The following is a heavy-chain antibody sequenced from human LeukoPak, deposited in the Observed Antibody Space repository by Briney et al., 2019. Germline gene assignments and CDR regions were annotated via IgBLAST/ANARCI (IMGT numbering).Heavy chain of an antibody. CDR1: GGSISSSNW. CDR3: AKERDEGALLGWFDP. D-gene: IGHD5-24*01. V-gene: IGHV4-4*02. CDR2: IYHSGST. Sequence: SETLSLTCAVSGGSISSSNWWSWVRQPPGKGLEWIGEIYHSGSTNYNPSLKSRVTMSADTSKNQFSLRLTSVTAADTAIYYCAKERDEGALLGWFDPWGPGTLVTVSS. J-gene: IGHJ5*02.